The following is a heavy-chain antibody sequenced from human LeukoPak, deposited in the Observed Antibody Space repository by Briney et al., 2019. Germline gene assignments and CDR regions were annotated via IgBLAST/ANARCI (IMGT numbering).Heavy chain of an antibody. Sequence: SETLSLTCAVSGVSISSGSYYWSWIRQPAGKGLEWIGRIYTSGSTNYNPSLKSRVTISVDTSKNQFSLKLSSVTAADTAVYYCARDHLVLGGGIDYWGQGTLVTVSS. CDR2: IYTSGST. D-gene: IGHD3-16*01. V-gene: IGHV4-61*02. CDR1: GVSISSGSYY. J-gene: IGHJ4*02. CDR3: ARDHLVLGGGIDY.